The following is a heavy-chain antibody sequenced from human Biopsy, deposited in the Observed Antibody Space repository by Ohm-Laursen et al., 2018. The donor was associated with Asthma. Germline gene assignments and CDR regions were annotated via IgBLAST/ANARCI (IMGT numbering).Heavy chain of an antibody. J-gene: IGHJ4*02. V-gene: IGHV3-66*01. CDR3: ARGDSSNWSHYYFDY. CDR1: GFAVSRDY. CDR2: IYSGGTS. Sequence: GSLRLSCAASGFAVSRDYMFWVRQAPGKGLEWVSVIYSGGTSHTAESVRGRFTISRDYSKNTLYLQMHSLRAEDTAVYYCARGDSSNWSHYYFDYWGQGTLVTVSS. D-gene: IGHD3-22*01.